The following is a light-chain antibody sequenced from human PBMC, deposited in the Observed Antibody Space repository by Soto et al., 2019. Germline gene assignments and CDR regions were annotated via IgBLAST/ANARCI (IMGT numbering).Light chain of an antibody. J-gene: IGLJ2*01. CDR3: SSFTSSTTPV. Sequence: QSALTQPPSASGSPGQSVTISCTGTSSDVGGYNYVSWYQQHPGKAPKLMILEVSKRPSGVPDRFSGSKSGNTASLTVSGLQAEDEADYYCSSFTSSTTPVFGGGTKLTVL. CDR2: EVS. V-gene: IGLV2-8*01. CDR1: SSDVGGYNY.